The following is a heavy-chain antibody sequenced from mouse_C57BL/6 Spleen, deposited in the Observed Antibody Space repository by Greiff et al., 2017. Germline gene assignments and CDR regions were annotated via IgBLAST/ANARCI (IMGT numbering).Heavy chain of an antibody. D-gene: IGHD2-5*01. CDR3: TRGDYSNYFAWFAY. J-gene: IGHJ3*01. CDR2: IDPEDGDT. V-gene: IGHV14-1*01. CDR1: GFNIKDYY. Sequence: EVQLQQSGAELVRPGASVKLSCTASGFNIKDYYMHWVKQRPEQGLEWIGRIDPEDGDTEYAPKFQGKATMTADTSSNTAYLQLSSLTSEDTAVYYGTRGDYSNYFAWFAYGGQGTLVTVSA.